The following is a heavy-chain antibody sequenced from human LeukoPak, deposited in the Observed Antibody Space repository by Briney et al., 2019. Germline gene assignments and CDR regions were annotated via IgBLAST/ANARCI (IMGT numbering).Heavy chain of an antibody. Sequence: GGSLRLSCAASGFTFSSYSMNWVRQAPGKGLEWVSYISSRSSTIYYADSVKGRFTISRDYAKKSLYLQMNSLRAEDTAVYYCARDGEDYYDSSGYYYGYWGQGTLVTVSS. D-gene: IGHD3-22*01. CDR2: ISSRSSTI. CDR1: GFTFSSYS. V-gene: IGHV3-48*01. J-gene: IGHJ4*02. CDR3: ARDGEDYYDSSGYYYGY.